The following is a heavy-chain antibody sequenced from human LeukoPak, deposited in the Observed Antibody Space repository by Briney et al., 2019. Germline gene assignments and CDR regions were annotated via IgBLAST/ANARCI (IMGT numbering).Heavy chain of an antibody. V-gene: IGHV1-8*03. CDR2: MNPNSGNT. CDR1: GYTFTSYD. J-gene: IGHJ4*02. CDR3: ARALRYQLLSNFDY. Sequence: ASVKVSCKASGYTFTSYDINWVRQATGQGLEWMGWMNPNSGNTGYAQKFQGRVTITRNTSISTAYMELSSLRSEDTAVYYCARALRYQLLSNFDYWGQGTLVTVSS. D-gene: IGHD2-2*01.